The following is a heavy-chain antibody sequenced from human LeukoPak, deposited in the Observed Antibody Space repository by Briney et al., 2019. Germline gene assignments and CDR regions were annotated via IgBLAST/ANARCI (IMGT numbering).Heavy chain of an antibody. CDR1: GFTFSDYY. V-gene: IGHV3-11*01. D-gene: IGHD3-9*01. Sequence: GGSLRLSCAASGFTFSDYYMSWIRQAPGKGLEWLSFISDSSDTSHYADSVRGRFTIYRDNTKNALYLQMNSLRADDTAVYYCARDLDDSLTGNFDYWGQGTLVTVSS. J-gene: IGHJ4*02. CDR3: ARDLDDSLTGNFDY. CDR2: ISDSSDTS.